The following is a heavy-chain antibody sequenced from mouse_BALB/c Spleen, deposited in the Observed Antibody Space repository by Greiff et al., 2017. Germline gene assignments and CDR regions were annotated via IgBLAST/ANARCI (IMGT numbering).Heavy chain of an antibody. D-gene: IGHD2-2*01. CDR2: INPSTGYT. Sequence: QVQLQQSGAELAKPGASVKMSCKASGYTFTSYWMHWVKQRPGQGLEWIGYINPSTGYTEYNQKFKDKATLTADKSSSTAYMQLSSLTSEDSAVYYCAIYYGYGDVFFDYWGQGTTLTVSS. V-gene: IGHV1-7*01. CDR3: AIYYGYGDVFFDY. CDR1: GYTFTSYW. J-gene: IGHJ2*01.